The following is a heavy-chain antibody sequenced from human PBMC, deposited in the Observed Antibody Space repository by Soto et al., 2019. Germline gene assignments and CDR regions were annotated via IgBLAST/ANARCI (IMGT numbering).Heavy chain of an antibody. V-gene: IGHV4-34*01. CDR2: IHHSGST. CDR3: ASPGYCSDGTCYPDY. Sequence: LHPSKTISLTCAVYGGSLSGSYWSWMRQPPGTGLEWIGEIHHSGSTYYTPSLKSRVTLSVDTSKNQFSLKLNSVTAADTAVYYCASPGYCSDGTCYPDYRGQRTLVTVSS. J-gene: IGHJ4*02. D-gene: IGHD2-15*01. CDR1: GGSLSGSY.